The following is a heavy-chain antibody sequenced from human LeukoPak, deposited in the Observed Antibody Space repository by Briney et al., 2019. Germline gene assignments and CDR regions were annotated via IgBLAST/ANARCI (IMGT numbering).Heavy chain of an antibody. Sequence: ASVKVSCKASGYTFTSYGISWVRRAPGQGLEWMGWISAYNGNTNYAQKLQGRVTMTTDTSTSTAYMELRSLRSDDTAVYYCARWQAVTTSFDYWGQGTLVTVSS. CDR1: GYTFTSYG. D-gene: IGHD4-17*01. CDR3: ARWQAVTTSFDY. V-gene: IGHV1-18*01. J-gene: IGHJ4*02. CDR2: ISAYNGNT.